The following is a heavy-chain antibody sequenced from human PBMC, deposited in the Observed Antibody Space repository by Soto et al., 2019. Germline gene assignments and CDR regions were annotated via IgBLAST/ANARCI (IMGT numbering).Heavy chain of an antibody. CDR1: GFTFSNYG. V-gene: IGHV1-18*01. D-gene: IGHD3-9*01. CDR2: ISAYDGDT. Sequence: QVQLVQSGAEVKEPGASVKVSCTTSGFTFSNYGITWVRQAPGQGLEWMGWISAYDGDTKIAQKLQGRVTMTTDTSTSTGYMELRSLRSDDTAVYYCARPAERHLDSYFDYWGQGTLVIVSS. CDR3: ARPAERHLDSYFDY. J-gene: IGHJ4*02.